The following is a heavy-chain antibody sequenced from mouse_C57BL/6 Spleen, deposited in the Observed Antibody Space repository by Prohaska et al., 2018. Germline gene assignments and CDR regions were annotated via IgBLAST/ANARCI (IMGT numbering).Heavy chain of an antibody. V-gene: IGHV1-64*01. CDR3: ARNYAIGYFDY. CDR2: IHPNSGST. CDR1: GYTFTSYW. Sequence: QVQLQQPGAELVKPGASVKLSCKASGYTFTSYWMHWVKQRPGQGLEWIGMIHPNSGSTNYNEKFKDKATLTVDKSSSTAYMQLSSLTSEDSAVYYCARNYAIGYFDYWGQGTTLTVSS. J-gene: IGHJ2*01. D-gene: IGHD1-1*02.